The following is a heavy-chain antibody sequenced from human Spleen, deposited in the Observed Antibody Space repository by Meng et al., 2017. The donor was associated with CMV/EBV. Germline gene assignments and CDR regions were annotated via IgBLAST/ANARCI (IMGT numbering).Heavy chain of an antibody. Sequence: GGSLRLSCAASGFTFSNYAMSWVRQAPGKGLEWVSSISGSGGDTYYTDSVKGRFTISRDNSKNTLYLQMNSLRAEDTAVYYCAKDSGYTPGSFDYWGQGTLVTVSS. D-gene: IGHD6-13*01. CDR3: AKDSGYTPGSFDY. CDR1: GFTFSNYA. CDR2: ISGSGGDT. V-gene: IGHV3-23*01. J-gene: IGHJ4*02.